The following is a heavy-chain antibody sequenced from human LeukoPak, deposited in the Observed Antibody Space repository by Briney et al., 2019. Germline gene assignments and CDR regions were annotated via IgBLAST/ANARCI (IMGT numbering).Heavy chain of an antibody. CDR2: ISSSGSTM. V-gene: IGHV3-48*03. CDR3: ASGYNYGLDS. D-gene: IGHD5-18*01. Sequence: PGGSLKLSCAVSGGTFSSYEMNWVRQAPGKGQEWVSYISSSGSTMYLADSVKGRFTISRDNAKNSVYLQMKSLRAEDTAIYYCASGYNYGLDSWGQGALVTVSS. J-gene: IGHJ4*02. CDR1: GGTFSSYE.